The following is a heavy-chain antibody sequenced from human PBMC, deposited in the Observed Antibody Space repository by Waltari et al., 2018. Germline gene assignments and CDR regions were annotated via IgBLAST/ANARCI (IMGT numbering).Heavy chain of an antibody. CDR1: GDSVTSGSYY. V-gene: IGHV4-39*01. D-gene: IGHD3-10*01. Sequence: QLQLQESGPGLVKPSETLSLTCSVSGDSVTSGSYYWGWIRPPPRKGLEWIGIMYYRGSSYSNPSLKSRVTISVDTSKNQFSLKLSSVAAADTAVYYCARAFGSGSYAWFDSWGQGTLVTVSS. J-gene: IGHJ5*01. CDR2: MYYRGSS. CDR3: ARAFGSGSYAWFDS.